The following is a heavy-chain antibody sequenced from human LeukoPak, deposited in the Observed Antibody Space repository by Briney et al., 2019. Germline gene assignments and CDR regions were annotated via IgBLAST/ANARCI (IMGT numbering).Heavy chain of an antibody. CDR2: IRSKAD. J-gene: IGHJ6*03. Sequence: PGGSLRLSCAASGFTFSSYAIHWVRQASGKGLEWVGRIRSKADYAASVKGKFTISRDDSKNTAYLQMNSLKTEDTAVYYCSRSSSRNFGVVIKSYYYYMDVWGKGTTVTVSS. D-gene: IGHD3-3*01. V-gene: IGHV3-73*01. CDR3: SRSSSRNFGVVIKSYYYYMDV. CDR1: GFTFSSYA.